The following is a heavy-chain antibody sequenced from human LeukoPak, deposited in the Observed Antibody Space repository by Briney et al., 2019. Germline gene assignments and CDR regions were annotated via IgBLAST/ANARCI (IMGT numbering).Heavy chain of an antibody. CDR1: GYSISSGYY. CDR2: IYHSGST. Sequence: PSETLSLTCAVSGYSISSGYYWGWIRQPPGKGLEWIGSIYHSGSTYYNPSLKSRVTISVDTSKNQFSLKLSSVTAADTAVYYCAISGYSSGWLFDYWGQGTLVTVSS. J-gene: IGHJ4*02. D-gene: IGHD6-19*01. CDR3: AISGYSSGWLFDY. V-gene: IGHV4-38-2*01.